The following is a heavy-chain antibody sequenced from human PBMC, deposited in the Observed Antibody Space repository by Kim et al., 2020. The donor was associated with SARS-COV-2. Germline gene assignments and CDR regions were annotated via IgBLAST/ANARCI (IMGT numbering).Heavy chain of an antibody. CDR2: INQDGRAT. D-gene: IGHD3-16*01. J-gene: IGHJ4*02. Sequence: GGSLRLSCAASGLTFSSYWMSWVRQAPGKGLEWVANINQDGRATYYVDSVKGRFTISRDDAKNSLYLQMNSLRVEDTAAYYCAGGGRWGVWGQGTLVTV. V-gene: IGHV3-7*01. CDR3: AGGGRWGV. CDR1: GLTFSSYW.